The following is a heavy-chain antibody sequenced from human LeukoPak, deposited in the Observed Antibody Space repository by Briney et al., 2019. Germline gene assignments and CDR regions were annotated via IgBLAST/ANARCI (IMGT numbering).Heavy chain of an antibody. CDR2: MTPNSGNT. D-gene: IGHD1-1*01. CDR3: ARELSSGDAFDI. CDR1: GYTFTSYD. J-gene: IGHJ3*02. Sequence: ASVKVSCKASGYTFTSYDINWVRQATGQGLEWMGWMTPNSGNTGYAQKFQGRVTITRNTSISTAYMELSSLRSEDTAVYYCARELSSGDAFDIWGQGTMVTVSS. V-gene: IGHV1-8*03.